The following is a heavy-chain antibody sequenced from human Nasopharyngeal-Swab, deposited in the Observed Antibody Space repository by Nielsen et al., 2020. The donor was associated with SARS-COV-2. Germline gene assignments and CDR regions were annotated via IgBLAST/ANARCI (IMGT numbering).Heavy chain of an antibody. CDR3: ARAIFGVVIIFNYYYMDV. D-gene: IGHD3-3*01. CDR2: INHSGST. J-gene: IGHJ6*03. V-gene: IGHV4-34*01. Sequence: MRQCPGTSLEWIGEINHSGSTNYNPSLKSRVTISVDTSKNQFSLKLSSVTAADTAVYYCARAIFGVVIIFNYYYMDVWGKGTTVTVSS.